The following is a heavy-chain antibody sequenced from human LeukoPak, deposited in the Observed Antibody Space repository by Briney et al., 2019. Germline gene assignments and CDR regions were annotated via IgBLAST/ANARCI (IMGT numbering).Heavy chain of an antibody. D-gene: IGHD3-22*01. Sequence: GRSLRLSCAASGFTFSSYGMHWVRQAPGKGLEWVAVISYDGSNKYYADSVKGRFTISRDNSKNTLYLQMNSLRAEDTAVYYCAITGDSSGYSFDYWGREPWSPSPQ. CDR3: AITGDSSGYSFDY. V-gene: IGHV3-30*03. CDR2: ISYDGSNK. J-gene: IGHJ4*02. CDR1: GFTFSSYG.